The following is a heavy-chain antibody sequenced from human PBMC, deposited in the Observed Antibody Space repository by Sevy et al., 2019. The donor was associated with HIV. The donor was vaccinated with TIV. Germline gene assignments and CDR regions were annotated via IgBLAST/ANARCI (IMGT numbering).Heavy chain of an antibody. CDR2: IRYDGSTR. Sequence: GGSLRLSCAASGFSFSAYGMHWVRQAPGKGLEWVTFIRYDGSTRYYADSVKGRFTISRDNLRSILYLEMNSLRAEDTAVYYWVKGLGMVQGALLSDDTWGQGTMVTVSS. J-gene: IGHJ3*02. V-gene: IGHV3-30*02. CDR3: VKGLGMVQGALLSDDT. D-gene: IGHD3-10*01. CDR1: GFSFSAYG.